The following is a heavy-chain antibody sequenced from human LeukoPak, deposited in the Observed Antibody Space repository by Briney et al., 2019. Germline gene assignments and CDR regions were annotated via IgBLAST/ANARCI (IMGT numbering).Heavy chain of an antibody. D-gene: IGHD3-3*01. CDR1: GYSFTTYW. Sequence: GESLKISCKGSGYSFTTYWIGWVRQMPGRGLEWMGIIYPGDSDTRYSPSFQGQVTISADKSISTAYLQWSSLKASDIAMYYCVRVGDGVVTTSAVDYWGQGTLVTVSS. CDR2: IYPGDSDT. CDR3: VRVGDGVVTTSAVDY. J-gene: IGHJ4*02. V-gene: IGHV5-51*01.